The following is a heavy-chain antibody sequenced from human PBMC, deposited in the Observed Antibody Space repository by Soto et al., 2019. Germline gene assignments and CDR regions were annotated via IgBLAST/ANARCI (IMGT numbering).Heavy chain of an antibody. CDR1: GFSFSAYW. CDR3: ARDAYRSTVDV. V-gene: IGHV3-7*03. Sequence: GGSLRLSCAASGFSFSAYWMSWARQAPGRGLEWVANINPDGDVKYYADSLKGRVAVSRDNAKNSLYLQINSLSAEDTASYYCARDAYRSTVDVWGQGTTVTVSS. J-gene: IGHJ6*02. CDR2: INPDGDVK.